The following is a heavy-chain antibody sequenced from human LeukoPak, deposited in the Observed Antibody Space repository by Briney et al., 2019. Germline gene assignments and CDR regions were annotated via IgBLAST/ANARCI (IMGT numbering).Heavy chain of an antibody. CDR3: ARAAVAGLFDP. D-gene: IGHD6-19*01. CDR2: INPNSGGT. J-gene: IGHJ5*02. V-gene: IGHV1-2*04. Sequence: ASVKVSCKASGYTFTGYYMHWVRQAPGQGLEWMGWINPNSGGTNYAQKFQGWVTMTRDTSISTAYMELSSLRSEDTAVYYCARAAVAGLFDPWGQGTLVTVSS. CDR1: GYTFTGYY.